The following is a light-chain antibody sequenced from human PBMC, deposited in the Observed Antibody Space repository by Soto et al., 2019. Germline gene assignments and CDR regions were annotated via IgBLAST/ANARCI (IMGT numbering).Light chain of an antibody. Sequence: DIQMTQSPSSVSASVRDRVTITCRASQGISSWLAWYQQKTGKAPTLLIYAASSLLSGVPSRFSGSASGTDFTLTISSLQAEDFASYKCEQANSFPLTFGGGTKVEIK. V-gene: IGKV1D-12*01. CDR1: QGISSW. J-gene: IGKJ4*01. CDR2: AAS. CDR3: EQANSFPLT.